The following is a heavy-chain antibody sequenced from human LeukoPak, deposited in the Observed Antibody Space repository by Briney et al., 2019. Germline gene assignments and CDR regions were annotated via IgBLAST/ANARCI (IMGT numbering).Heavy chain of an antibody. J-gene: IGHJ4*02. Sequence: PGRSLRLSCAASGFTFDDYAMHWVRQAPGKGLEWVSGISWNSGSIGYADSVKGRFTISRDNSKNTLYLQMNSLRAEDTAVYYCAKVWRYYYDSSGYYPPYYFDYWGQGTLVTVSS. CDR2: ISWNSGSI. CDR1: GFTFDDYA. V-gene: IGHV3-9*01. CDR3: AKVWRYYYDSSGYYPPYYFDY. D-gene: IGHD3-22*01.